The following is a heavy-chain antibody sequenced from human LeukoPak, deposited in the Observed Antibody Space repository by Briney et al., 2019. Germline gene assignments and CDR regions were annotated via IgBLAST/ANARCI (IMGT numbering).Heavy chain of an antibody. V-gene: IGHV4-59*01. CDR3: AGVGSGWFPHDY. Sequence: SETLSLTCTVSGGSISSYYWSWIRQPPGKGLEWIGYIYYSGSTNYNPSLKSRVTISVDTSKNQFSLKLSSVTAADTAVYYCAGVGSGWFPHDYWGQGTLVTVSS. CDR1: GGSISSYY. D-gene: IGHD6-19*01. J-gene: IGHJ4*02. CDR2: IYYSGST.